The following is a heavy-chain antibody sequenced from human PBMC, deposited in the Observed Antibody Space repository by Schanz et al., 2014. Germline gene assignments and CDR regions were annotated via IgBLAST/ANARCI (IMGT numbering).Heavy chain of an antibody. Sequence: VQLVESGGGVVQPGRSLRLSCSASGFTFSTYAMSWARQTPGKGLEWVSSITTGGNTYYRDSVKGRFIVSRDNSKNTLYLQMNSLRADDTAVYYCAKSKSQLPLFDYWGQGTLVTVSS. CDR1: GFTFSTYA. CDR3: AKSKSQLPLFDY. CDR2: ITTGGNT. V-gene: IGHV3-23*04. D-gene: IGHD2-21*01. J-gene: IGHJ4*02.